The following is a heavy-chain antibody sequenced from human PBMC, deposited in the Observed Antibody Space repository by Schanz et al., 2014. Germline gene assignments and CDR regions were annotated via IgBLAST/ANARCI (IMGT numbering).Heavy chain of an antibody. D-gene: IGHD3-10*01. J-gene: IGHJ4*02. V-gene: IGHV3-15*01. Sequence: EVQLVESGGGLVKPGGSLRLSCAASGFTFSNSWMSWVRQAPGKGLEWVGRIKSKTDGGTADYAAPVKGRFTISRDDSKTTLYLQMDSLKTEDTAVYYCTTVQYYYGSGRYICEWGQGTLVTVSS. CDR1: GFTFSNSW. CDR2: IKSKTDGGTA. CDR3: TTVQYYYGSGRYICE.